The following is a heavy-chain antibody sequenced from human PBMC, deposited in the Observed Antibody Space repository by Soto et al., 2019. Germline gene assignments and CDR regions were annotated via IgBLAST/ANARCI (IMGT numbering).Heavy chain of an antibody. V-gene: IGHV3-30*19. J-gene: IGHJ6*02. D-gene: IGHD1-20*01. CDR1: GFTSSRFG. CDR3: ARDQVYEWNDNFYYGMDV. CDR2: ISYDGSKK. Sequence: QVQLVESGGGVVQPGGSMRLSCAPSGFTSSRFGMHWVRQAPGRGLEWVALISYDGSKKYYADSVQGRFTISRDNSRSTLYLQMSSLRAEDTAVYYCARDQVYEWNDNFYYGMDVWGQGTTVTVSS.